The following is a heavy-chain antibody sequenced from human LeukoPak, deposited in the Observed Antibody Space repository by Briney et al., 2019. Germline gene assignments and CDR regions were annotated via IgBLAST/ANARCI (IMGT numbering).Heavy chain of an antibody. V-gene: IGHV4-59*01. Sequence: SETLSLTCNVSGGSIRSYYWSWIRQPPGKGLEWIGYIHYSGSTHYNPSLKSRVTISVDTSRTQFSLRLTSVTAADTAMYYCARVLTTQTTNWFDPWGQGTLVTVSS. CDR3: ARVLTTQTTNWFDP. D-gene: IGHD4-11*01. CDR1: GGSIRSYY. CDR2: IHYSGST. J-gene: IGHJ5*02.